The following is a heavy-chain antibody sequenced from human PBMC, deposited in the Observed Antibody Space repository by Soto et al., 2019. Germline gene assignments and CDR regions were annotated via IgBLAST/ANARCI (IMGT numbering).Heavy chain of an antibody. J-gene: IGHJ4*02. CDR2: ISAYNGNT. CDR1: GYTFTSYG. D-gene: IGHD1-26*01. Sequence: ASVEVSCKASGYTFTSYGISWVRQAPGQGLEWMGWISAYNGNTNYAQKLQGRVTMTTDTSTSTAYMELRSLRSDDTAVYYCARTQSGRYGYYFDYWGQGTLVTVSS. CDR3: ARTQSGRYGYYFDY. V-gene: IGHV1-18*04.